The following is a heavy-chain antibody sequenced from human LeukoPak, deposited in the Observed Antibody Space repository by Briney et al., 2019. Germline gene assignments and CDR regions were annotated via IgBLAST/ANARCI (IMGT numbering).Heavy chain of an antibody. CDR3: ARVAYCGGDCYTDYYYYYMDV. Sequence: LRLSCAASGFTFSSYGMHWVRQAPGKGLEWVAVIWYDGSSKYYADSVQVLFTISRDNSKNTLYLQMNSLRAEDTALYYCARVAYCGGDCYTDYYYYYMDVWGKGTTVTVSS. CDR1: GFTFSSYG. CDR2: IWYDGSSK. D-gene: IGHD2-21*02. V-gene: IGHV3-33*01. J-gene: IGHJ6*03.